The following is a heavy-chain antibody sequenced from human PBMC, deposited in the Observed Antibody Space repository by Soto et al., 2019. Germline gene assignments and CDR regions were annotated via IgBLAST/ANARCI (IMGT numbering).Heavy chain of an antibody. V-gene: IGHV4-59*02. CDR2: ISNSGNT. J-gene: IGHJ5*02. CDR3: GRRGSTWYSWFDH. Sequence: KTSETLSLTCNVSGAYVTTYSWSWVRQSPGKGLEWVGYISNSGNTNYNPTLTSGVTISLDKSKNHISLKMRSVTAADTTVYYCGRRGSTWYSWFDHWGQGTLVTVSS. D-gene: IGHD6-13*01. CDR1: GAYVTTYS.